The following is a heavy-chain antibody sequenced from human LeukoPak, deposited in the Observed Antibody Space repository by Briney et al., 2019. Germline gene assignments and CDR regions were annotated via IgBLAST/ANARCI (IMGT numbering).Heavy chain of an antibody. CDR3: ARALRFLKNNWFDP. CDR1: GYTFTSYG. D-gene: IGHD3-3*01. Sequence: GAPVKVSCKASGYTFTSYGISWVRQAPGQGLEWMGWISAYNGNTNYAQKLQGRVTMTTDTSTSTAYMELRSLRSDDTAVYYCARALRFLKNNWFDPWGQGTLVTVSS. CDR2: ISAYNGNT. V-gene: IGHV1-18*01. J-gene: IGHJ5*02.